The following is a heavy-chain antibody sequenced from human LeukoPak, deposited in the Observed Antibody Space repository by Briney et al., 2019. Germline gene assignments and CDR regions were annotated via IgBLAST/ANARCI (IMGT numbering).Heavy chain of an antibody. CDR1: GFTFSSYT. Sequence: TGGSLRLSCAASGFTFSSYTMNWVRQAPGKGLEWVSYISSSGSTIYYADSVKGRFTISRDNAKNSLYLQMNSLRAEDTAVYYCAREQLYFDYWGQGTLVTVSS. CDR2: ISSSGSTI. CDR3: AREQLYFDY. J-gene: IGHJ4*02. D-gene: IGHD5-18*01. V-gene: IGHV3-48*04.